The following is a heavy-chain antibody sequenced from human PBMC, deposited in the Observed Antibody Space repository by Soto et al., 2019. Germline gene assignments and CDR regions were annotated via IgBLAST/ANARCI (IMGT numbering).Heavy chain of an antibody. CDR1: GFTFSSYW. CDR3: AKVKTGVAATGTLHLPDY. CDR2: ISDDGKKD. Sequence: GGSLRLSCAASGFTFSSYWMHWVRQAPGKGLEWVAVISDDGKKDYYADSVKGRFTVSRDNSKNTVYMQMNSLRHEDTAMYYCAKVKTGVAATGTLHLPDYWGQGTLVTVSS. J-gene: IGHJ4*02. D-gene: IGHD6-13*01. V-gene: IGHV3-30*18.